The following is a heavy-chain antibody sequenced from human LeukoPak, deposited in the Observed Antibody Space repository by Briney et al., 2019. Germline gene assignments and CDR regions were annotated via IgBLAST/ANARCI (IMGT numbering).Heavy chain of an antibody. J-gene: IGHJ4*02. CDR1: GFTFSSYA. CDR3: AKAPVTTCRGAFCYPFDY. D-gene: IGHD2-15*01. V-gene: IGHV3-23*01. CDR2: ISGSGGST. Sequence: GGSLRLSCAASGFTFSSYAMSWVRQASGKGLEWVSAISGSGGSTYYADSVKGRFTISRDNSKNTLFLQMNRLRPEDAAVYYCAKAPVTTCRGAFCYPFDYWGLGTLVTVSS.